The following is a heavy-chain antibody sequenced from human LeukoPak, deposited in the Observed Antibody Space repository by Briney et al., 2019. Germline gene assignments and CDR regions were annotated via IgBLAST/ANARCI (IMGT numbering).Heavy chain of an antibody. CDR3: AKVVNSGYYYYFDY. Sequence: GGSLRLSCAASGFTFSDYALGWVRQAPGRGLEWVATLSGSGAGTYYSDSVQGRFTISRDNSKRTLFLQMNSLRVEDTAVYYCAKVVNSGYYYYFDYWGQGTLVTVSS. CDR2: LSGSGAGT. V-gene: IGHV3-23*01. CDR1: GFTFSDYA. J-gene: IGHJ4*02. D-gene: IGHD3-22*01.